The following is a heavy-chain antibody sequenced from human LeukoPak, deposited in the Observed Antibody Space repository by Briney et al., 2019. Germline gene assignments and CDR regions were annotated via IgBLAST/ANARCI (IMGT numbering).Heavy chain of an antibody. J-gene: IGHJ4*02. CDR3: ARVGDYYDPYYFDY. CDR1: GGSIRSSYYY. V-gene: IGHV4-39*01. D-gene: IGHD3-22*01. CDR2: IYDSGST. Sequence: SETLSLTCTVSGGSIRSSYYYWGWIRQPPGKGLEWIGSIYDSGSTYYNPSLKSRVTISVDTSKNQFSLKLNSVTAADTAVYYCARVGDYYDPYYFDYWGQGTLVTVSS.